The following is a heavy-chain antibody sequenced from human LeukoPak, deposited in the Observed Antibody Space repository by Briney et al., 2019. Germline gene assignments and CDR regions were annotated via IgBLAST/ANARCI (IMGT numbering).Heavy chain of an antibody. CDR2: IYYSGST. V-gene: IGHV4-59*01. CDR3: ARDTVVPAAMTYYYYGMDV. CDR1: GGSISGYY. J-gene: IGHJ6*04. D-gene: IGHD2-2*01. Sequence: PSETLSLTCTVSGGSISGYYWSWIRQPPGKGLEWIGYIYYSGSTNYNPSLKSRVTISVDTSENQFSLKLSSVTAADTAVYYCARDTVVPAAMTYYYYGMDVWGKGTTVTVSS.